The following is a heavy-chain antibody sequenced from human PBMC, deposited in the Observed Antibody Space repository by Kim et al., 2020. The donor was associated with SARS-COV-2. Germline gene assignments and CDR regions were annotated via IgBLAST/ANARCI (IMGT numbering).Heavy chain of an antibody. J-gene: IGHJ6*02. D-gene: IGHD3-9*01. Sequence: GGSLRLSCAASGFTFSDYYMSWIRQAPGKGLEWVSYISSSSSYTNYADSVKGRFTISRDNAKNSLYLQMNSLRAEDTAVYYCARGYDILTGYPSGSYYYGMDVWGQGTTVTVSS. CDR1: GFTFSDYY. V-gene: IGHV3-11*05. CDR3: ARGYDILTGYPSGSYYYGMDV. CDR2: ISSSSSYT.